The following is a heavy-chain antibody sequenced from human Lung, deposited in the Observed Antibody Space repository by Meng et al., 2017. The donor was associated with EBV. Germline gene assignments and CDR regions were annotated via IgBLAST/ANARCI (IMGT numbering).Heavy chain of an antibody. V-gene: IGHV1-46*01. Sequence: QVQLVQSGAEVKKPGASVKVSCKASGYSFSSYYIHWVRQAPGQGLEWMGVINPSGGGTWYAQKFQDRVTITADESTSTHYMDLSGLRSEDTAVYYCASESGRGFTPDYWGQGTLVTVSS. D-gene: IGHD3-10*01. CDR2: INPSGGGT. CDR1: GYSFSSYY. J-gene: IGHJ4*02. CDR3: ASESGRGFTPDY.